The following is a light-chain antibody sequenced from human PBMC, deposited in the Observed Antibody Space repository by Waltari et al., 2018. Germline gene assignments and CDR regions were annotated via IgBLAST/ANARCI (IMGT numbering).Light chain of an antibody. Sequence: DIQMTQSPSSLSASVGDRVTITCRASQSITNFLNWYQQRPGKAPKLPIYAASILQSGVPSKFSGSGSGTDFTLTISSLQPEDFATYYCQQSYNTPLTFGGGTKVEIK. J-gene: IGKJ4*01. V-gene: IGKV1-39*01. CDR3: QQSYNTPLT. CDR1: QSITNF. CDR2: AAS.